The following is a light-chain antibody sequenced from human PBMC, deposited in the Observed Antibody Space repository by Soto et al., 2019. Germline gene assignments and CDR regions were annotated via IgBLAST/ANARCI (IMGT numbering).Light chain of an antibody. J-gene: IGKJ1*01. Sequence: VEDCVPLSSRYSQTITCWLAWHQQKPGKAPRLLIYDASSLESWVPSRFSGSGCGKEITLTSSSLPAEDVATYYRQQYKNFWTFGQGTKVDIK. CDR1: QTITCW. CDR3: QQYKNFWT. V-gene: IGKV1-5*01. CDR2: DAS.